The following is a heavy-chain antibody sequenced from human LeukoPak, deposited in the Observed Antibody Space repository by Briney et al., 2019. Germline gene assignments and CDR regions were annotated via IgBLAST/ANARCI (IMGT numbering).Heavy chain of an antibody. CDR2: IYYTGST. CDR1: AGSISNYF. V-gene: IGHV4-59*01. Sequence: SETLSLTCTVSAGSISNYFWTWIRQPPGKGLEWIGYIYYTGSTNYNPSLKSRVTISVDTSKNQFSLKLSSVTAADTAVYYCARDRPGGSSLDYWGQGTLVTVSS. J-gene: IGHJ4*02. D-gene: IGHD6-13*01. CDR3: ARDRPGGSSLDY.